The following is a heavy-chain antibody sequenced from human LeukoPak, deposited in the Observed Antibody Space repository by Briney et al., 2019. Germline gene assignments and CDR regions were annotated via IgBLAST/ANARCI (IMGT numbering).Heavy chain of an antibody. Sequence: SEALSLTCTVSGYSISGGYYWGWIRQPPGKGLEWIGSIYHSGSAYYNPSLKSRVTISVDTSKNQFSLKLSSVTAADTAVYYCARVGTNTYYDFWSGPEYYYYMDVWGKGTTVTVSS. J-gene: IGHJ6*03. CDR2: IYHSGSA. V-gene: IGHV4-38-2*02. CDR1: GYSISGGYY. CDR3: ARVGTNTYYDFWSGPEYYYYMDV. D-gene: IGHD3-3*01.